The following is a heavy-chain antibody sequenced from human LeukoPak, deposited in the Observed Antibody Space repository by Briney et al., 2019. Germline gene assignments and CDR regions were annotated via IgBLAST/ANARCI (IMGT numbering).Heavy chain of an antibody. V-gene: IGHV4-34*01. Sequence: SETLSLTCAVYGGSFSGYYWSWIRQPPGKGLEWIGEINHSGSTNYNPSLKSRVTISVDTSKNQFSLKLSSVTAADTAVYYCARHGRRDGYIPPDYWGQGTLVTVSS. CDR2: INHSGST. D-gene: IGHD5-12*01. CDR3: ARHGRRDGYIPPDY. CDR1: GGSFSGYY. J-gene: IGHJ4*02.